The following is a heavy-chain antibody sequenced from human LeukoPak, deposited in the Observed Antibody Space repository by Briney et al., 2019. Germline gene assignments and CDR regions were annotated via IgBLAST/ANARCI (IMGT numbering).Heavy chain of an antibody. CDR2: IYYSGRT. V-gene: IGHV4-59*01. D-gene: IGHD6-13*01. CDR3: AAASYGSTWYNAENAECFHH. J-gene: IGHJ1*01. Sequence: PSETLSLTCTVSGGSISSYYWSLIRQPPGKGLEYIGYIYYSGRTNYNPSLKSRVTISVDTSKNQFSLKVISVTAADTAIYYCAAASYGSTWYNAENAECFHHWGQGTLVTVSS. CDR1: GGSISSYY.